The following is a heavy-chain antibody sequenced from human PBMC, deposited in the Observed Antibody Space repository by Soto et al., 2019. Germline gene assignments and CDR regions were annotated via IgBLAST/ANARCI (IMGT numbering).Heavy chain of an antibody. D-gene: IGHD1-26*01. CDR3: ATSLVREWELEPRFDP. CDR2: FDPEDGET. Sequence: ASVKVSCKVSGYTLTELSMHWVRQAPGKGLEWMGGFDPEDGETIYAQKFQGRVTMTEDTSTDTAYMELSSLRSEDTAVYYCATSLVREWELEPRFDPWGQGTLVTVSS. J-gene: IGHJ5*02. CDR1: GYTLTELS. V-gene: IGHV1-24*01.